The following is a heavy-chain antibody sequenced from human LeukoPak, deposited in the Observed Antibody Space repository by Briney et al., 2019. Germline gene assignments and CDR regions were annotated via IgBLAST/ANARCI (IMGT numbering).Heavy chain of an antibody. CDR1: GGSFSGYY. J-gene: IGHJ6*03. V-gene: IGHV4-59*12. Sequence: NASETLSLTCAVYGGSFSGYYWSWIRQPPGKGLEWIGYIYYSGSTNYNPSLKSRVTISVDTSKNQFSLKLSSVTAADTAVYYCARGLRVLLWFGEPYYYYMDVWGKGTTVTVSS. D-gene: IGHD3-10*01. CDR3: ARGLRVLLWFGEPYYYYMDV. CDR2: IYYSGST.